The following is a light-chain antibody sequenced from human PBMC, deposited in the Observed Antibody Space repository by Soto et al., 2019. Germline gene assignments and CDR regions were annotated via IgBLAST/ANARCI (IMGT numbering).Light chain of an antibody. CDR1: QGIRNY. CDR2: AAS. CDR3: QKYSSVPV. V-gene: IGKV1-27*01. J-gene: IGKJ3*01. Sequence: DIQMTQSPTSLSASVGDRVTITCRASQGIRNYVAWYQQIPGIAPKLLIYAASTLQSGVPYRFSGSGSGTDFTLTINGLQPQDVATYSCQKYSSVPVFGPGTKVEIK.